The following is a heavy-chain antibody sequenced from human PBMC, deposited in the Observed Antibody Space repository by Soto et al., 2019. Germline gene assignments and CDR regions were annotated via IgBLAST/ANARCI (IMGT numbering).Heavy chain of an antibody. CDR1: GFTFSSYG. V-gene: IGHV3-30*18. D-gene: IGHD6-6*01. CDR3: AKEGPKYSRQDYYYYGMDV. Sequence: PGGSLRLSCAASGFTFSSYGMHWVRQAPGKGLEWVAVISYDGSNKYYADSVKGRFTISRDNSKNTLYLQMNSLRAEDTAVYYCAKEGPKYSRQDYYYYGMDVWGQGTTVTISS. CDR2: ISYDGSNK. J-gene: IGHJ6*02.